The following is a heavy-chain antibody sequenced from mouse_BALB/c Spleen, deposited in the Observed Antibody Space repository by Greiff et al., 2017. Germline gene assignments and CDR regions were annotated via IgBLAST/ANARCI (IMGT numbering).Heavy chain of an antibody. J-gene: IGHJ2*01. D-gene: IGHD2-2*01. CDR3: ARGGGYDGFDY. CDR1: GYTFTSYY. CDR2: IDPFNGGT. Sequence: EVQLQQSGPELVKPGASVKMSCKASGYTFTSYYMHWVKQSHGKSLEWIGYIDPFNGGTSYNQKFKGKATLTVDKSSSTAYMHLSSLTSEDSAVYYCARGGGYDGFDYWGQGTTLTVSS. V-gene: IGHV1-34*01.